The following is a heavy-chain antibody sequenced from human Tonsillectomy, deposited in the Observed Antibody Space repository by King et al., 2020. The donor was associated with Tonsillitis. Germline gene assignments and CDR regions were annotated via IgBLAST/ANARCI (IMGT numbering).Heavy chain of an antibody. Sequence: VHLGESGGDLVQPGRSLRLSCAASGFIFEEYAMHWVRQAPGKGLEWVSGISWNSGSAAYVDSVKGRFTISRDNAKNSLYLQMTNVRLEDTALYYCARATTNFGTMIIPDSFDFWGQGTMVTVSS. D-gene: IGHD3-3*01. V-gene: IGHV3-9*01. J-gene: IGHJ3*01. CDR3: ARATTNFGTMIIPDSFDF. CDR1: GFIFEEYA. CDR2: ISWNSGSA.